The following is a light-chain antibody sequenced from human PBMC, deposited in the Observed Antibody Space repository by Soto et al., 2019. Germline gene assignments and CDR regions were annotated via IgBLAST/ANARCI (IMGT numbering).Light chain of an antibody. V-gene: IGKV3-15*01. J-gene: IGKJ1*01. CDR3: QQYNNWPRT. CDR1: QSVSSD. Sequence: EIVMKQSTATLSFYKVERAALSCGASQSVSSDLAWYHQKPGQATRLIIYGASTRATGIPDRFSGSGSGTEFTLTINSLQSEDFAVYYCQQYNNWPRTFGQGTKVDIK. CDR2: GAS.